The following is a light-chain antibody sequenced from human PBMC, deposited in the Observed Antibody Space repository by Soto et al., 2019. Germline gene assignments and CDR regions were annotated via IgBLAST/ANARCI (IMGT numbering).Light chain of an antibody. V-gene: IGLV1-44*01. CDR3: AAWDASLNGYV. CDR2: SYD. Sequence: QSVLTQPPSASGTPGQRVTISCSTSSSNIGGNTVNWYQQVPGTAPKLLIYSYDQRPSGVPDRFSGSKSGTSASLAISGLQSEXEADYSCAAWDASLNGYVFGTGTKVTVL. CDR1: SSNIGGNT. J-gene: IGLJ1*01.